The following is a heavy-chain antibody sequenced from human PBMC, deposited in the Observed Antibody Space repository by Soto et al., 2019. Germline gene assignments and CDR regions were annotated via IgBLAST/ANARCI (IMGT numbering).Heavy chain of an antibody. V-gene: IGHV3-23*01. CDR2: ISGSGDST. J-gene: IGHJ4*02. CDR3: ARRGPGTYLDY. CDR1: GFTFSSYA. Sequence: GSLRLSCAASGFTFSSYAMNWVRQAPGKGLEWVSVISGSGDSTYYADSVKGRFAISRDNSKNTLYLQMNSLRAEDTAVYYCARRGPGTYLDYWGQGTLVTVSS. D-gene: IGHD6-13*01.